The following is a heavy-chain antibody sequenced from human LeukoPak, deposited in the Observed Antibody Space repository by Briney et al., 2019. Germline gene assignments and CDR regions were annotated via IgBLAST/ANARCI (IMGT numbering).Heavy chain of an antibody. CDR3: ARVRPGTYFDY. J-gene: IGHJ4*02. Sequence: PGGSLRLSCAASGFTFSSYWMYWVRQAPGKGLVWVSCITSDGSSTTYADSVKGRSTISRDNAKNTLYLQMNSLRVEDTAVYYCARVRPGTYFDYWGQGTLVTASS. CDR2: ITSDGSST. CDR1: GFTFSSYW. V-gene: IGHV3-74*01.